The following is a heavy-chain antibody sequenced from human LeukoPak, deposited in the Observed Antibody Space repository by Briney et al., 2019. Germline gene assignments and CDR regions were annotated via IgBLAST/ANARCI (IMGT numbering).Heavy chain of an antibody. J-gene: IGHJ6*02. V-gene: IGHV5-51*01. CDR3: VRLPVVPAGNYYYGMDV. CDR2: IYPGDSDT. CDR1: GYSLTCYW. Sequence: GESLKISCKGCGYSLTCYWIGWMRQMPGKGLEWMGIIYPGDSDTRYSPSFQGQVTISADKSSSTAYLQWSSLEASDTAIYYCVRLPVVPAGNYYYGMDVWGQGTTVTVSS. D-gene: IGHD2-2*01.